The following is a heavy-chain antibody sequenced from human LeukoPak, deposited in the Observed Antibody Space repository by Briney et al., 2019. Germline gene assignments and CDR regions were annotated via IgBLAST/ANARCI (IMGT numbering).Heavy chain of an antibody. CDR2: INPDSGDT. CDR1: GYSLAVYY. Sequence: ASVKVSCKASGYSLAVYYIYWVRQAPGQGLEWMGWINPDSGDTDYAQKFQGRVSMTTDTSISTAYMELSGLRSDDTAVYYCARDHYEGAVGYWGQGTLVTVSS. CDR3: ARDHYEGAVGY. V-gene: IGHV1-2*02. D-gene: IGHD1-26*01. J-gene: IGHJ4*02.